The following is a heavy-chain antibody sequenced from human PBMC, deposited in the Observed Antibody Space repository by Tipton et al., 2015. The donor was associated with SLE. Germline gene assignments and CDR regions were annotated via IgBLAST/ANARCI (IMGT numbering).Heavy chain of an antibody. D-gene: IGHD3-3*01. CDR2: INHSGST. V-gene: IGHV4-34*01. Sequence: LRLSCAVYGGSFSGYYWSWIRQPPGKGLEWIGEINHSGSTNYNPSLKSRVTISVDTSKNQFSRKLSSVTAADSAVYYCATDYDFWSGYLGYWGQGTLVPASS. J-gene: IGHJ4*02. CDR3: ATDYDFWSGYLGY. CDR1: GGSFSGYY.